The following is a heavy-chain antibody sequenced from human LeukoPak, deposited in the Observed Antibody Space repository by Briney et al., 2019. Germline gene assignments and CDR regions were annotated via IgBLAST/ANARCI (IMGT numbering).Heavy chain of an antibody. J-gene: IGHJ4*02. CDR2: ISGSGGST. V-gene: IGHV3-23*01. D-gene: IGHD6-6*01. Sequence: PGGSLRLSCAASGFTFSSYAMSWVRQAPGKGPEWVSAISGSGGSTYYADSVKGRFTISRDNSKNTLYLQMNSLRAEDTAVYYCAKVRIAARIFDYWGQGTLVTVSS. CDR3: AKVRIAARIFDY. CDR1: GFTFSSYA.